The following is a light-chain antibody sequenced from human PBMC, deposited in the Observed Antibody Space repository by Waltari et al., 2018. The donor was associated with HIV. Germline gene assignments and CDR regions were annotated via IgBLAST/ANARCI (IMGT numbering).Light chain of an antibody. J-gene: IGLJ1*01. Sequence: QSVLTHPPSASGTPGQTVTVSCSGSSFNIGRTFVSWYQQLPGPAPKVLIFRDNKRPSGVPDRFSGSKSGASASLAISGLRSEDEADYYCAAWDDSLRGSYVFGPGTKVTVL. V-gene: IGLV1-47*01. CDR3: AAWDDSLRGSYV. CDR2: RDN. CDR1: SFNIGRTF.